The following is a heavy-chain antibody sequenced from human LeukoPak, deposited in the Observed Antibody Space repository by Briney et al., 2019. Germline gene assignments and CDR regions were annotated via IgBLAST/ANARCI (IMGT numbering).Heavy chain of an antibody. CDR2: IRYDGSNK. CDR1: GFTFSSYG. CDR3: ARPLLYYYGSETYFWFDP. J-gene: IGHJ5*02. Sequence: PGGSLRLSCGASGFTFSSYGMHWVRQAPGKGLEWVAFIRYDGSNKYYADSVKGRFTISRDNSKNTLYLQMNSLRAEDTAVYYCARPLLYYYGSETYFWFDPWGQGTLVTVSS. D-gene: IGHD3-10*01. V-gene: IGHV3-30*02.